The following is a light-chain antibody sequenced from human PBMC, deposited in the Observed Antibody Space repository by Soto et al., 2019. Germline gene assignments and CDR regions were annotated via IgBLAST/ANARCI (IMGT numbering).Light chain of an antibody. Sequence: EIVLTQSPGTLSLSPGETATLSCRTSQTISRDDLAWYQQRPGQAPRLLVSATSRRATGIPDRFNGYGSGTDFTLTISSLEPGDFGVYYCYQYYSSPHTFGPGTRVDIK. V-gene: IGKV3-20*01. CDR3: YQYYSSPHT. J-gene: IGKJ3*01. CDR2: ATS. CDR1: QTISRDD.